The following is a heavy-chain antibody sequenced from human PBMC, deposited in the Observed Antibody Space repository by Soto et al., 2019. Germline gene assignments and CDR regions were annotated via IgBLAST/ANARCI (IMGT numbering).Heavy chain of an antibody. CDR2: INHSGST. CDR3: ARGGDIVLMVYAIFDY. Sequence: WETLSLTCAVYGGSFSGYYWSWIRQPPGKGLEWIGEINHSGSTNYNPSLKSRVTISVDTSKNQFSLKLSSVTAADTAVYYCARGGDIVLMVYAIFDYWGQGTLVTVSS. J-gene: IGHJ4*02. V-gene: IGHV4-34*01. D-gene: IGHD2-8*01. CDR1: GGSFSGYY.